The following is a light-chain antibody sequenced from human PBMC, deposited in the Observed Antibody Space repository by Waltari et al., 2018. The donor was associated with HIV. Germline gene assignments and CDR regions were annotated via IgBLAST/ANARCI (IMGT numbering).Light chain of an antibody. J-gene: IGLJ7*02. CDR2: GNN. CDR1: SSNIGKNY. Sequence: QSVLTQPPSVSAAPGQKVTISCSGSSSNIGKNYVSWYQQLPGTAPNLLIYGNNKRPSGIPDRFSGSKSGTSATLGITGLQTGDEADYYCGTWDSSLSAAVFGGGTQLIAL. CDR3: GTWDSSLSAAV. V-gene: IGLV1-51*01.